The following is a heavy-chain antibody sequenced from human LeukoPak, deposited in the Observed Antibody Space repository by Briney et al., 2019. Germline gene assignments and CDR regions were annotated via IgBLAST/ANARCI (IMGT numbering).Heavy chain of an antibody. Sequence: GGSLRLSCAASGFTVSSNYMSWVRQAPGKGLEWVSVIYSGGSTYYADSVKGRFTISRDNSKNTLYLQMNSLRAEDTAVYYCAKHRLAAAGTEFDYWGQGTLVTVSS. V-gene: IGHV3-53*01. J-gene: IGHJ4*02. D-gene: IGHD6-13*01. CDR2: IYSGGST. CDR3: AKHRLAAAGTEFDY. CDR1: GFTVSSNY.